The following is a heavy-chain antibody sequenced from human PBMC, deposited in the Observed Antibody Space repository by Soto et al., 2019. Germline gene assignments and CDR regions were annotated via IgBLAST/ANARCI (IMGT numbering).Heavy chain of an antibody. CDR1: GGSISSYY. Sequence: PSETLSLTCTVSGGSISSYYWSWIRQPPGKGLEWIGYIYYSGSTNYNPSLRSRVTTSVDTSKNQFSLKLSSVTAADTAVYYCAKYVYSSGWYYFDYWAQGTLVTVSS. J-gene: IGHJ4*02. CDR2: IYYSGST. CDR3: AKYVYSSGWYYFDY. V-gene: IGHV4-59*01. D-gene: IGHD6-19*01.